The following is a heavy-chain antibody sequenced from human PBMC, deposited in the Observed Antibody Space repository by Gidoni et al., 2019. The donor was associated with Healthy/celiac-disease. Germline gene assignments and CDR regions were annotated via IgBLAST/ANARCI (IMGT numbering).Heavy chain of an antibody. CDR2: INHSGST. D-gene: IGHD2-21*01. CDR1: GGSFSGYY. Sequence: QVQLQQWGAGLLKPSETPSLTCAVYGGSFSGYYWSWIRQPPGKGLEWIGEINHSGSTNYNPSLKSRVTISVDTSKNQFSLKLSSVTAADTAVYYCARGRKGGGDCCWGQGTLVTVSS. V-gene: IGHV4-34*01. J-gene: IGHJ4*02. CDR3: ARGRKGGGDCC.